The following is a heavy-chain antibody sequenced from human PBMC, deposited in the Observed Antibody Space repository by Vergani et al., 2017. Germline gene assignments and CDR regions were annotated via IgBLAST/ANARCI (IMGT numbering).Heavy chain of an antibody. J-gene: IGHJ6*02. Sequence: QVQLQESGPGLVKPSETLSLTCTVSGGSISSYYWSWIRQPPGKGLEWIGYIYYSGSTNYNPSLKSRVTISVDTSKNQFSLKLSSVTAADTAVYYCARSDSSHYTRLYYYYYGMDVGGQGTTVTVSS. D-gene: IGHD2-2*02. V-gene: IGHV4-59*01. CDR1: GGSISSYY. CDR2: IYYSGST. CDR3: ARSDSSHYTRLYYYYYGMDV.